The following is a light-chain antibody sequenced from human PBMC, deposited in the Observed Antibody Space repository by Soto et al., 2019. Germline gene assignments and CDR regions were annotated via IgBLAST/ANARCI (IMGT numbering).Light chain of an antibody. Sequence: IVMTQSPATLSVAPGEIATLSCSPSQSVSSNFGWYQQKPGQSPRLLIHVASTRPTGIPARFSGSGSGTEFTLTISSLQSEDFAVYYCQQYNNWPPITFGQGTKVDIK. V-gene: IGKV3-15*01. CDR2: VAS. CDR1: QSVSSN. CDR3: QQYNNWPPIT. J-gene: IGKJ1*01.